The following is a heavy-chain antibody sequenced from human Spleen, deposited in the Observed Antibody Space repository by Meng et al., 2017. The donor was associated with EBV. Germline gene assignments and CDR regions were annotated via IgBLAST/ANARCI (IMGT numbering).Heavy chain of an antibody. D-gene: IGHD1-26*01. CDR2: VNAIIGYT. CDR1: GYPLVKFY. CDR3: VRGPPPGVSEPGDY. J-gene: IGHJ4*02. Sequence: APMTGSAKHLGYPLVKFYRHWCLKASGNRLEWRAWVNAIIGYTKYSQTVQGRVTISRDTCETIANKGLSGLRSEDTAVYVCVRGPPPGVSEPGDYWGQGTLVTVSS. V-gene: IGHV1-3*01.